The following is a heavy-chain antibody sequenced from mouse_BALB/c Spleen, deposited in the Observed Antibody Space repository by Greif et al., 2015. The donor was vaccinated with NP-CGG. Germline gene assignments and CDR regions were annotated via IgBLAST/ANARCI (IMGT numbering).Heavy chain of an antibody. Sequence: EVQLQESGAELVKPGASVKLSCTASGFNIKDTYMHWVKQRPEQGLEWIGRIDPANGNTKYDPKFQGKATITADTSSNTAYLQRSSLTTEDTGVEYCGRGITGGFDYWGQGTLVTVSA. D-gene: IGHD4-1*01. CDR2: IDPANGNT. CDR1: GFNIKDTY. J-gene: IGHJ3*01. CDR3: GRGITGGFDY. V-gene: IGHV14-3*02.